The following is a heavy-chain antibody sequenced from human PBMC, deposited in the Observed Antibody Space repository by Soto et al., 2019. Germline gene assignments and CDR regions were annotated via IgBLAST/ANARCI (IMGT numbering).Heavy chain of an antibody. D-gene: IGHD3-22*01. CDR3: ARDSYYYYDSNLPMFAFDI. J-gene: IGHJ3*02. CDR1: GFTFSSYG. CDR2: IWYDGSNK. Sequence: QVQLVESGGGVVQPGRSLRLSCAASGFTFSSYGMHWVRQAPGKGLEWVAVIWYDGSNKYYADSVKGRFTISRDNSKNTLDLQMNSLRAEDTAVYYCARDSYYYYDSNLPMFAFDIWGQGTMVTVSS. V-gene: IGHV3-33*01.